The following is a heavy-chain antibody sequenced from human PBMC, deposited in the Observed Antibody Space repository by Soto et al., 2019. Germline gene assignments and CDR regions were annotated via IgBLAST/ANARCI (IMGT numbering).Heavy chain of an antibody. D-gene: IGHD3-22*01. V-gene: IGHV4-34*01. Sequence: SETLSLTCAVYGGSFSGYYWSWIRHPPGKGLEWIGEINHSGSTNYNPSLKSRVTISVDTSKNQFSLKLSSVTAADTAVYYCAKSPTYYYDSSAYRAEDYWGQGTLVTVSS. CDR2: INHSGST. CDR3: AKSPTYYYDSSAYRAEDY. J-gene: IGHJ4*02. CDR1: GGSFSGYY.